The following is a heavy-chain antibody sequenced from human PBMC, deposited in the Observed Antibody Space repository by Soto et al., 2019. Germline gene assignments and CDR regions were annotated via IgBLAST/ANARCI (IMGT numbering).Heavy chain of an antibody. J-gene: IGHJ3*02. Sequence: SETLSLTCAVYGGSFSGYYWSWIRQPPGKGLEWIGEINHSGSTNYNPSLKSRVTISVDTSKNQFSLKLSSVTAADTAVYYCARVARRITMIVVVITRLDAFDIWGQGTMVTVSS. CDR1: GGSFSGYY. D-gene: IGHD3-22*01. CDR3: ARVARRITMIVVVITRLDAFDI. CDR2: INHSGST. V-gene: IGHV4-34*01.